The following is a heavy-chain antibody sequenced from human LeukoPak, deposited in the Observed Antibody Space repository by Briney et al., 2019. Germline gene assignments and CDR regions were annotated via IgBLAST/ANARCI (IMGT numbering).Heavy chain of an antibody. CDR1: GGTFNSYA. CDR2: IIPIFGTA. Sequence: GASVKVSCKASGGTFNSYAISWVRQAPGQGLEWMGGIIPIFGTANYAQKFQGRVTITADESTSTAYMELSSLRSEDTAVYYCARRAQLLLYYYDSSGYYPFDYWGQGTLVTVSS. CDR3: ARRAQLLLYYYDSSGYYPFDY. J-gene: IGHJ4*02. D-gene: IGHD3-22*01. V-gene: IGHV1-69*13.